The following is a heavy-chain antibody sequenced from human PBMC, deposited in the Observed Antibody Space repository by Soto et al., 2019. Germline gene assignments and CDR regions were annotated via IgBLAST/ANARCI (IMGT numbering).Heavy chain of an antibody. CDR3: ARERAYGMDV. J-gene: IGHJ6*02. CDR1: GYTFSSYD. V-gene: IGHV1-8*01. CDR2: MNPNTGNT. Sequence: QVQLVQSGAEVKKPGASVKVSCKASGYTFSSYDINWVRQATGQGLEWMGWMNPNTGNTVYAQKFQGRVTMTRKTSIRTAYMELSSLRSEDTAVYYCARERAYGMDVWGQGTTVTVSS.